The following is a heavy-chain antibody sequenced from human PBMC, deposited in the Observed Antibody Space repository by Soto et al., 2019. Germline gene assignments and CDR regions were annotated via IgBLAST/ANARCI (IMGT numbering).Heavy chain of an antibody. Sequence: AASVKVSCKASGYTFTSYGISWVRQAPGQGLEWMGWISAYNGNTNYAQKLQGRVTMTTDTSTSTAYMELRSLRSDDTAVYYCARDRYIQLWLPNWFDPWGQGTLVTVSS. CDR1: GYTFTSYG. D-gene: IGHD5-18*01. J-gene: IGHJ5*02. V-gene: IGHV1-18*01. CDR2: ISAYNGNT. CDR3: ARDRYIQLWLPNWFDP.